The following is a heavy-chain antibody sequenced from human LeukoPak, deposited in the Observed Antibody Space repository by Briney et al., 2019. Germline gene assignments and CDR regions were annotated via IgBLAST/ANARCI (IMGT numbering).Heavy chain of an antibody. J-gene: IGHJ5*02. CDR2: ISWNSGSI. CDR3: AKDMTPGVAAAGIPWFDP. Sequence: GGSLRLSCAASGFTFDDYAMHWVRQAPGEGLEWVSGISWNSGSIGYADSVKGRFTISRDNAKNSLYLQMNSLRAEDTALYYCAKDMTPGVAAAGIPWFDPWGQGTLVTVSS. D-gene: IGHD6-13*01. V-gene: IGHV3-9*01. CDR1: GFTFDDYA.